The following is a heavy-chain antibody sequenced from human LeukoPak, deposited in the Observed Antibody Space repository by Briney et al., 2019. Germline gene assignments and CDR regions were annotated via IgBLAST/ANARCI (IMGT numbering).Heavy chain of an antibody. CDR1: GGSIYSGSYY. CDR3: ARKGYSYAYYYMDV. CDR2: IYTSGST. V-gene: IGHV4-61*02. J-gene: IGHJ6*03. Sequence: PSQTLSLTCTVSGGSIYSGSYYWSWIRQPAGKGLEWIGRIYTSGSTNYNPSLKSRVTISVDTSKNQFSLKLSSVTAADTAVYYCARKGYSYAYYYMDVWGKGTTVTVSS. D-gene: IGHD5-18*01.